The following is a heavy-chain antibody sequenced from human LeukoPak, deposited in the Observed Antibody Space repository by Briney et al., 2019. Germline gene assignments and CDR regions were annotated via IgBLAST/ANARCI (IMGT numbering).Heavy chain of an antibody. D-gene: IGHD6-13*01. Sequence: GGSLRLSCATSGFIFSTYNMNWVRQAPGKGLEWVAVISYDGSNKYYADSVKGRFTISRDNSKNTLYLQMNSLRAEDTAVYYCAKDSSSWYYFDYWGQGTLVTVSS. V-gene: IGHV3-30*18. CDR2: ISYDGSNK. J-gene: IGHJ4*02. CDR1: GFIFSTYN. CDR3: AKDSSSWYYFDY.